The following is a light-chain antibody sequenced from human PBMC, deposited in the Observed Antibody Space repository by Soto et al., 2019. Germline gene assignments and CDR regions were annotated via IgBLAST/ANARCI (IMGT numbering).Light chain of an antibody. J-gene: IGKJ1*01. Sequence: DIHITQSPSTLSASVVDIDTITCRASQSISSWLAWYQQKPGKAPKLLIYAASSLQSGVPSRFSGSGSGTDFTLTIRSMQPEDFATYYCKKSYSTPKKFGNGHKAAIK. V-gene: IGKV1-39*01. CDR2: AAS. CDR1: QSISSW. CDR3: KKSYSTPKK.